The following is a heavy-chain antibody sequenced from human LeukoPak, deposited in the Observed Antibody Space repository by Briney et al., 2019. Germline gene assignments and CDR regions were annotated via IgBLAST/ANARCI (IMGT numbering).Heavy chain of an antibody. CDR3: ARGSYYYDSSPQPNLDY. D-gene: IGHD3-22*01. J-gene: IGHJ4*02. Sequence: GGSLRLSCAASGFTFSSYWMSWVRQAPGKGLEWVANIKQDGSEKYYVDSVKGRFTISRDNAKNSLYLQMNSLRAEDTAVYYCARGSYYYDSSPQPNLDYWGQGTLVTVSS. CDR2: IKQDGSEK. V-gene: IGHV3-7*01. CDR1: GFTFSSYW.